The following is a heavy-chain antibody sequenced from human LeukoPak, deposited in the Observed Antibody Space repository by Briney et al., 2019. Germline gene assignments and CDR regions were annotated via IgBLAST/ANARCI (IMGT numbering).Heavy chain of an antibody. CDR1: GFAFSSYG. CDR3: AKDIRLSSGRLKYPYNWFDP. Sequence: SGGSLRLSCAASGFAFSSYGMHWVRQAPGKGLEWVAVISYDGSNKYYADSVKGRFTISRDNSKNTLYLQMNSLRAEDTAVYYCAKDIRLSSGRLKYPYNWFDPWGQGTLVTVSS. J-gene: IGHJ5*02. V-gene: IGHV3-30*18. CDR2: ISYDGSNK. D-gene: IGHD6-19*01.